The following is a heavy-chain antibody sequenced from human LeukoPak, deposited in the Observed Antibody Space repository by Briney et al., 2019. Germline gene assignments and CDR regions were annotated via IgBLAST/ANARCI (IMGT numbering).Heavy chain of an antibody. D-gene: IGHD2-2*01. Sequence: GGSLRLSCAASGFTFSSYAMSWVRQAPGKGLEWVSTISGSGGSTYYAGSVKGRFTISRDNSKNTLYLQMNSLRAEDTAVYYCAASLPNIVVVPATKGPFGYWGQGALVTVSS. V-gene: IGHV3-23*01. CDR3: AASLPNIVVVPATKGPFGY. J-gene: IGHJ4*02. CDR2: ISGSGGST. CDR1: GFTFSSYA.